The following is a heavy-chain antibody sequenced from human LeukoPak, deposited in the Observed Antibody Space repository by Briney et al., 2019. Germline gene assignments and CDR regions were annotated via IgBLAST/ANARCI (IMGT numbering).Heavy chain of an antibody. CDR1: GYIFTGYY. V-gene: IGHV1-18*04. D-gene: IGHD1-26*01. J-gene: IGHJ5*02. CDR2: ISPHNGNA. Sequence: ASVKVSCKASGYIFTGYYMHWVRQAPGQGLEWMGWISPHNGNANYAQKLQGRVTMTTDTSTSTAYMELRSLRSDDTAVYYCARDPIVGATTSSWFDPWGQGTLVTVSS. CDR3: ARDPIVGATTSSWFDP.